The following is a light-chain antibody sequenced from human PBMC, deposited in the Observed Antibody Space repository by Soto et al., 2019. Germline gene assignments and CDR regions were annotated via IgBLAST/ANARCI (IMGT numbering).Light chain of an antibody. CDR1: SSDVGGYNY. J-gene: IGLJ2*01. CDR2: DVS. CDR3: SSYTGSSAPLV. Sequence: QSALTQPASVSGSPGQSITISCTGTSSDVGGYNYVSWYQQHTGKAPKLMIYDVSNRPSGVSNRFSGSKSGNTASLTISGLQAEDEADYYCSSYTGSSAPLVFVEGTKLTVL. V-gene: IGLV2-14*01.